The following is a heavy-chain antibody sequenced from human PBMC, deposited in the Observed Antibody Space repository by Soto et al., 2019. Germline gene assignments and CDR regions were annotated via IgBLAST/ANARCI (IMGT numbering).Heavy chain of an antibody. CDR3: AKDQPMTQPRPYFDY. CDR1: GFTFSSYA. V-gene: IGHV3-23*01. Sequence: EVQLLESGGDLIQPGGSLRLSCAASGFTFSSYAMSWVRQAPGKGLGWVSAISSSGGSTFYADSVKGRFTISRDNSRNTVYLQMNSLRAEDTAIYYCAKDQPMTQPRPYFDYWGQGTLVTVSS. J-gene: IGHJ4*02. CDR2: ISSSGGST. D-gene: IGHD3-22*01.